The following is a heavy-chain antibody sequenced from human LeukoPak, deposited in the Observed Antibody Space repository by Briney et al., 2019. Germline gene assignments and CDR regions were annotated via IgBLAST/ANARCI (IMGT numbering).Heavy chain of an antibody. CDR1: GFTFDDYA. V-gene: IGHV3-9*03. J-gene: IGHJ4*02. Sequence: GGSLRLSCAASGFTFDDYARQWVRQAPGKGLEWVSGISWNSGSIGYADSVKGRFTISRDNAKNSLYLQMNSLRAEDMALYYCAKDVGGELPGYYFDYWGQGTLVTVSS. CDR2: ISWNSGSI. D-gene: IGHD1-26*01. CDR3: AKDVGGELPGYYFDY.